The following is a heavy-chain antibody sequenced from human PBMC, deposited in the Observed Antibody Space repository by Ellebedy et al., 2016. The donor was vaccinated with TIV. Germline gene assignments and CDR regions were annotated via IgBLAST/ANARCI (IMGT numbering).Heavy chain of an antibody. CDR1: GFTFTSSA. Sequence: ASVKVSCKASGFTFTSSAVQWVRQARGQRLEWIGWIVVGSGNTNYAQKFQERVTITRDMSTSTAYMELSSLRSEDTAVYYCARMGDDYGGNSRYFDYWGQGTLVTVSS. CDR2: IVVGSGNT. J-gene: IGHJ4*02. CDR3: ARMGDDYGGNSRYFDY. V-gene: IGHV1-58*01. D-gene: IGHD4-23*01.